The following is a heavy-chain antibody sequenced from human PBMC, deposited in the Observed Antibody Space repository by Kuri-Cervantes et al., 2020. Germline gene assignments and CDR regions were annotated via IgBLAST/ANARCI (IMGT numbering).Heavy chain of an antibody. V-gene: IGHV3-15*01. CDR3: AIDWGTITQFFDY. CDR2: IKSKADGVTT. D-gene: IGHD1-7*01. CDR1: GYTFTGAW. Sequence: GGSLRLSCAASGYTFTGAWMNWVRQAPGKGLEWVSLIKSKADGVTTYYAAPVKGRFTISRDDSKNTLYLQMNSLRAEDTAVYHCAIDWGTITQFFDYWGQGTLVTVSS. J-gene: IGHJ4*02.